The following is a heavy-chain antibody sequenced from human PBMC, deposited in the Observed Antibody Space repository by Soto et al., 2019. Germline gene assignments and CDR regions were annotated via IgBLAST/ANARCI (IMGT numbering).Heavy chain of an antibody. Sequence: ASVKVSCKASGYTFTSYDINWVRQATGQGLEWMGWMNPNSGNTGYAQKFQGRVTMTRNTSISTAYMELSSLRSEDTAVYYCARPQYCSGGSCYGLYDFWAQGNLVTVSS. CDR1: GYTFTSYD. CDR3: ARPQYCSGGSCYGLYDF. J-gene: IGHJ4*02. CDR2: MNPNSGNT. D-gene: IGHD2-15*01. V-gene: IGHV1-8*01.